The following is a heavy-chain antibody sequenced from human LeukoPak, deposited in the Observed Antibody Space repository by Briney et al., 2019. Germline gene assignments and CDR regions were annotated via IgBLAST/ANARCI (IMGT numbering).Heavy chain of an antibody. CDR2: IYSGGST. J-gene: IGHJ4*02. CDR3: ARENSGWSFDY. D-gene: IGHD6-19*01. V-gene: IGHV3-53*01. CDR1: GFTFSSSA. Sequence: GGSLRLSCAASGFTFSSSAMSWVRRAPGEGLEWVSVIYSGGSTYYADSVKGRFTISRDNSKNTLYLQMNSLRAEDTAVYYCARENSGWSFDYWGQGTLVTVSS.